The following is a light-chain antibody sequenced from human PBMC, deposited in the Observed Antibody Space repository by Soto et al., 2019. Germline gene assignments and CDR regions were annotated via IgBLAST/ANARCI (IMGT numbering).Light chain of an antibody. CDR2: DVN. Sequence: QSALTQPRSVSESPGQSGTISCTGTSSDVGAYDYVSWYQQHPGKVPKLMIYDVNKRPSGVPHRFSGSKSGKTAFLTISGLQAEAEADYYCLSFAGSYEVFGGGTQLTVL. J-gene: IGLJ2*01. CDR1: SSDVGAYDY. V-gene: IGLV2-11*01. CDR3: LSFAGSYEV.